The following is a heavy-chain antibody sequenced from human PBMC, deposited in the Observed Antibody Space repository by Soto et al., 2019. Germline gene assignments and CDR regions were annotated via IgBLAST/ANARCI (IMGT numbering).Heavy chain of an antibody. Sequence: GWALRLSFASSGFTFISYAMSWVLQAPGKGLEWVSAISGSGGSTYYADSVKGRFTISRDNSKNTLYLQMNSLRAEDTAVYYCAKDVSSSWYGVWFDPWGQGTLVTVSS. CDR3: AKDVSSSWYGVWFDP. CDR1: GFTFISYA. CDR2: ISGSGGST. J-gene: IGHJ5*02. D-gene: IGHD6-13*01. V-gene: IGHV3-23*01.